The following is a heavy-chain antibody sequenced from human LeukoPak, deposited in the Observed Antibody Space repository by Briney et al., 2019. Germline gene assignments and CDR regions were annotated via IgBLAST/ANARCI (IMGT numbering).Heavy chain of an antibody. J-gene: IGHJ4*02. CDR3: ARGGVDYYGSGTYYLMYYFDY. Sequence: PGGSLRLSCAASGFTFNTYGMSWVRQAPGKGLEWVSGISGSGGATYYADSVKGRFTISRDDPHNTLYLQMNSLRAEDTAVYFCARGGVDYYGSGTYYLMYYFDYRGQGALVTVSS. V-gene: IGHV3-23*01. CDR1: GFTFNTYG. D-gene: IGHD3-10*01. CDR2: ISGSGGAT.